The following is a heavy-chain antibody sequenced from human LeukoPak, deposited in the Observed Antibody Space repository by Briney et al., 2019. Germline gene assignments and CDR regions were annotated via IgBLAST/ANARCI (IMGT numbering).Heavy chain of an antibody. CDR1: GGTFSSYV. Sequence: SVKVSCKASGGTFSSYVISWVRQAPGQGLEWMGGIIPMFGTANYAQKFQGRVTITADESTSTAYMELSSLKSEDTAVYYCARTYYYDSSGYYYSGGAFDIWGQGTMVTVPS. CDR3: ARTYYYDSSGYYYSGGAFDI. D-gene: IGHD3-22*01. V-gene: IGHV1-69*13. J-gene: IGHJ3*02. CDR2: IIPMFGTA.